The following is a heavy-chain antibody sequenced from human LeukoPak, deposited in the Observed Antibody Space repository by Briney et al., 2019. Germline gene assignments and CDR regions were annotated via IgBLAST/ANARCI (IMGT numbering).Heavy chain of an antibody. D-gene: IGHD3-10*01. V-gene: IGHV1-24*01. CDR2: FDPEDGEA. Sequence: ASVKVSCKVSGYTHTELSMYWVRQAPGKGLEWVGGFDPEDGEAIYAQKFQGRVSMTEDTSTDTAYMELSSLRSEDTAVYYCATNDMVVRGIIISYFDYWGQGTLVTVSS. CDR3: ATNDMVVRGIIISYFDY. CDR1: GYTHTELS. J-gene: IGHJ4*02.